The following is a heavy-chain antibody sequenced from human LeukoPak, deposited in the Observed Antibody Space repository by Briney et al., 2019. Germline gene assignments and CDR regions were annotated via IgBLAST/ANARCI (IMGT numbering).Heavy chain of an antibody. D-gene: IGHD1-7*01. CDR1: GDSISGFY. V-gene: IGHV4-59*12. CDR2: IYSSGST. CDR3: ARGAGTSYLNHYYYMDV. Sequence: MASETLSLTCTVSGDSISGFYWSWIRQPPGEGLEWIGDIYSSGSTNYNPSLRSRVTISIDTSKNQFSLKLSSVTAADTAVYYCARGAGTSYLNHYYYMDVWGKGTTVTVSS. J-gene: IGHJ6*03.